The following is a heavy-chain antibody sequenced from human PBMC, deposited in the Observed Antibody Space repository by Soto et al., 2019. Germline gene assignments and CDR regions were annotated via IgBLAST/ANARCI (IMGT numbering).Heavy chain of an antibody. J-gene: IGHJ4*02. CDR3: ARALPRSSGYAYGALDY. CDR2: INPSGVST. V-gene: IGHV1-46*01. Sequence: QVQLVQSGAEVKKPGASVRVSCKASGYALSSYHMPWGRQPPGKGLEWLGIINPSGVSTAYAERFQGRLTVTRDTSTSTVYMELSGLRSEDTAVYYCARALPRSSGYAYGALDYWGQGTLVTVSP. CDR1: GYALSSYH. D-gene: IGHD5-18*01.